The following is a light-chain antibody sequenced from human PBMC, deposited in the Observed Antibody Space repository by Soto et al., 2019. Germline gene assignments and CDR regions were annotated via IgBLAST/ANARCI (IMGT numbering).Light chain of an antibody. V-gene: IGLV1-40*01. Sequence: QSAVTQPPSVSGAPGQRVTISCTGSSSNIGADYDVHWYQQFPGRAPKLLIYGNKNRPSGVPDRFSGSKSGTSASLDITGLQAEDEADYYCQSFDTHRNIVVFGGGTKVTVL. CDR1: SSNIGADYD. J-gene: IGLJ2*01. CDR3: QSFDTHRNIVV. CDR2: GNK.